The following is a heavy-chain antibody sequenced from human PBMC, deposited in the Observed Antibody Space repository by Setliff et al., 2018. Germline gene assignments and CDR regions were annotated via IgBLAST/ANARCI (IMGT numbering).Heavy chain of an antibody. CDR2: IRSKAYGGTT. D-gene: IGHD3-3*01. J-gene: IGHJ6*03. CDR3: TREASVDFWSGYPYYYYMDV. CDR1: GFTFGDYA. Sequence: GGSLRLSCTASGFTFGDYAMSWVRQAPGKGLEWVGFIRSKAYGGTTEYAASVKGRFTISRDDSKSIAYLQMNSLKTEDTAVYYCTREASVDFWSGYPYYYYMDVWGKGTTGTSP. V-gene: IGHV3-49*04.